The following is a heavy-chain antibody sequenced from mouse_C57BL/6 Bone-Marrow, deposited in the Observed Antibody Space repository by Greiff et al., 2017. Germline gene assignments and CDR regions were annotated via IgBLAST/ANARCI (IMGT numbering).Heavy chain of an antibody. CDR1: GFTFSSYA. Sequence: EVQRVESGGGLVKPGGSLKLSCAASGFTFSSYAMSWVRQTPEKRLEWVATISDGGSYTYYPDNVKGRFTISRDNSTNTLYLQLSHLKSEDTAMYECARDGGIYDGYHYYYAMDYWGQGTSVTVSS. CDR3: ARDGGIYDGYHYYYAMDY. D-gene: IGHD2-3*01. CDR2: ISDGGSYT. J-gene: IGHJ4*01. V-gene: IGHV5-4*01.